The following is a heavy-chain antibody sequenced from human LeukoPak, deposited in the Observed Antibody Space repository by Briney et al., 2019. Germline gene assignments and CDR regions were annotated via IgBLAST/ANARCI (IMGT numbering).Heavy chain of an antibody. Sequence: SETLSLTCAVYGGSFSGYYWSWIRQPPGKGLEWIGEINHSGGTNYNPSLKSRVTISVDTSKNQFSLKLSSVTAADTAVYYCARGRVGALNIWGQGTMVTVSS. CDR2: INHSGGT. D-gene: IGHD3-3*01. CDR1: GGSFSGYY. CDR3: ARGRVGALNI. V-gene: IGHV4-34*01. J-gene: IGHJ3*02.